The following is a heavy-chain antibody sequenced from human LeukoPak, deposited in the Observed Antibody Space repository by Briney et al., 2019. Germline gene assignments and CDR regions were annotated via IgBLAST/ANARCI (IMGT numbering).Heavy chain of an antibody. V-gene: IGHV4-34*09. Sequence: SETLSLTCAVYGGSFSGYYWSWIRQPPGKGLEWIGEINHSGSTYYNPSLKSRVTISVDTSKNQFSLKLSSVTAADTAVYYCAREPVVVTSGFDPWGQGTLVTVSS. CDR2: INHSGST. D-gene: IGHD2-21*02. J-gene: IGHJ5*02. CDR3: AREPVVVTSGFDP. CDR1: GGSFSGYY.